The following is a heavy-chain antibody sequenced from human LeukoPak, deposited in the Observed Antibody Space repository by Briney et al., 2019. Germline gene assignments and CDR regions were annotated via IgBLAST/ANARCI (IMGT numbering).Heavy chain of an antibody. V-gene: IGHV4-34*01. D-gene: IGHD3-10*01. J-gene: IGHJ3*02. CDR2: INHSGST. Sequence: SEILSLTCAVYGGSFSGYYWSWIRQPPGKGLEWIGEINHSGSTNYNPSLKSRVTISVDTSKNQFSLKLSSVTAADTAVYYCARGRSYYYGSGSYYNDQGNAFDIWGQGTMVTVSS. CDR3: ARGRSYYYGSGSYYNDQGNAFDI. CDR1: GGSFSGYY.